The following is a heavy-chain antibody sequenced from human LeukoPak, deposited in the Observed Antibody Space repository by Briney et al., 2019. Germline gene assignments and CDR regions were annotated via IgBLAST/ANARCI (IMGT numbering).Heavy chain of an antibody. CDR3: ASYAGPNSGSYVRGAFDI. CDR2: IHYSGST. Sequence: PSETLSLTCTVSGGSISSSSYYWGWIRQPPGKGLEWIGSIHYSGSTDYNSTLKSRVTISVDTSKNQFSLKLSSVTAADTAVYYCASYAGPNSGSYVRGAFDIWGQGTMVTVSS. V-gene: IGHV4-39*01. CDR1: GGSISSSSYY. J-gene: IGHJ3*02. D-gene: IGHD1-26*01.